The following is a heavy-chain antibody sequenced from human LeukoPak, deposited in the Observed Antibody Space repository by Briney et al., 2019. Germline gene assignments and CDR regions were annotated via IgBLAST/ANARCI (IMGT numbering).Heavy chain of an antibody. CDR1: GFTLSSYW. V-gene: IGHV3-74*01. Sequence: GGSLRLSCAASGFTLSSYWMHWVRQAPGEGLVWVSRIDPDGSTTNYADSVKGRFTTSRDNAKNTLYLQMNSLRAEDTALYYCTRAHAGRAGLMDVLGRGTTVTVSS. D-gene: IGHD6-13*01. CDR2: IDPDGSTT. J-gene: IGHJ6*02. CDR3: TRAHAGRAGLMDV.